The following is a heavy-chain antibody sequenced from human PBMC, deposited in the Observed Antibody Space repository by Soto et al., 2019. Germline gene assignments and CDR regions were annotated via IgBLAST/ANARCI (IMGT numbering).Heavy chain of an antibody. J-gene: IGHJ5*02. D-gene: IGHD5-18*01. Sequence: GXSGKVSSKDSGYTFTNNDVSWVRQATVQGLEWMGWINPGSGDTGYAQKFQGRVTMTRDISIATAYMELNSLTSEDTAIYYCARMESFGSLNWFDPWGQGTLVTVSS. CDR3: ARMESFGSLNWFDP. V-gene: IGHV1-8*02. CDR1: GYTFTNND. CDR2: INPGSGDT.